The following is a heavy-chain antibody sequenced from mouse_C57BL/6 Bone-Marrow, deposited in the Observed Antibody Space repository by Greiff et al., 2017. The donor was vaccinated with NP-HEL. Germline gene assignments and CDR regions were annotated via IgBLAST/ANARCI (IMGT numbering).Heavy chain of an antibody. CDR1: GFSLTSYG. Sequence: QVQLQQSGPGLVQPSQSLSITCTVSGFSLTSYGVHWVRQSPGKGLEWLGVIWSGGSTDYNAAFISRLSISKDNSKSKVFFKMNSLQADDTAIYYCARNWDGYFDVWGTGTTVTVSS. J-gene: IGHJ1*03. CDR3: ARNWDGYFDV. V-gene: IGHV2-2*01. D-gene: IGHD4-1*01. CDR2: IWSGGST.